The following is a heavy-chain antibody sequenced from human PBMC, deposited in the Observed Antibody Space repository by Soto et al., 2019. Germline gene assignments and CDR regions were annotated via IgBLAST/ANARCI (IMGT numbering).Heavy chain of an antibody. J-gene: IGHJ6*02. D-gene: IGHD3-3*01. CDR3: AKDQYDFWSGYYRPAHYYYGMDV. CDR1: GFTFSSYG. CDR2: ISYDGSNK. V-gene: IGHV3-30*18. Sequence: GGSLRLSCAASGFTFSSYGMHWVRQAPGKGLEWVAVISYDGSNKYYADSVKGRFTISRDNSKNTLYLQMNSLRAGDTAVYYCAKDQYDFWSGYYRPAHYYYGMDVWGQGTTVTVSS.